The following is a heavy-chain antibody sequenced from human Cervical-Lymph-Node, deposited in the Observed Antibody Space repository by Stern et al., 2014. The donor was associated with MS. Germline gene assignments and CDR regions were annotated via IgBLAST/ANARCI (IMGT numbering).Heavy chain of an antibody. Sequence: EVQLVESGGALVQPGGSLRLSCAASGFTFSSFVMNWVRQAPGKGLEWVATIAYMVTDAHYADSVRGRFTSSRDNSKDTLYLQLNSLKVEDTAVYFCARERSTYSTGFFFDFWGQGTLVTVSA. CDR1: GFTFSSFV. D-gene: IGHD2-8*02. CDR2: IAYMVTDA. V-gene: IGHV3-23*04. J-gene: IGHJ4*02. CDR3: ARERSTYSTGFFFDF.